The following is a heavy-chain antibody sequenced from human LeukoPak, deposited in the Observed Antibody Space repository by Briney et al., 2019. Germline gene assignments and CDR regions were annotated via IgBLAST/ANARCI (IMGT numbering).Heavy chain of an antibody. J-gene: IGHJ4*02. CDR3: ARGWSSSIMGDY. CDR2: MNPNSGNT. V-gene: IGHV1-8*03. CDR1: GYTFTSYD. Sequence: ASVKLSCKASGYTFTSYDINWVRQATGQGLEWMGWMNPNSGNTGYAQKFEGRVTITRNTSISTAYMELSSLRSEDTAVYYCARGWSSSIMGDYWGQGTLVTVSS. D-gene: IGHD2-2*01.